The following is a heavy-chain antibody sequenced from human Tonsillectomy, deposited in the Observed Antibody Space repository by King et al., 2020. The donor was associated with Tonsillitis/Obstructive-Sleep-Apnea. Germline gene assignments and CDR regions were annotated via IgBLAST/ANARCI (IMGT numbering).Heavy chain of an antibody. CDR1: GFTFSTSG. V-gene: IGHV3-33*06. J-gene: IGHJ3*02. Sequence: VQLVESGGGVVQPGRSLRLSCAASGFTFSTSGMHWVRQAPGKGLEWVAVIWFDGSNKYYTDSVKGRFTISRDNSNNTLYLQMNSLRAEDTAVYYCSKDRGFTYGPSDAFDIWGQGKMVTVSS. CDR2: IWFDGSNK. D-gene: IGHD5-18*01. CDR3: SKDRGFTYGPSDAFDI.